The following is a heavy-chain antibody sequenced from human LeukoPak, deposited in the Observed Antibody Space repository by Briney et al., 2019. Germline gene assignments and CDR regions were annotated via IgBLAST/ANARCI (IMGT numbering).Heavy chain of an antibody. CDR2: IRYDGSNK. CDR3: AKGLYTAVADY. V-gene: IGHV3-30*02. D-gene: IGHD6-19*01. J-gene: IGHJ4*02. CDR1: GFTFSSYG. Sequence: PGGSLRLSCAASGFTFSSYGMHWVRQAPGKGLEWVAFIRYDGSNKYYADSVKSRFTISRDDSKNTLYLQMNSPRPEDTAVFYCAKGLYTAVADYWGQGTLVTVSS.